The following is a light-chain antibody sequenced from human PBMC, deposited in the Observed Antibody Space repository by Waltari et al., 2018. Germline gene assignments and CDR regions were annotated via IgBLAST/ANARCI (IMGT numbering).Light chain of an antibody. CDR2: DVT. V-gene: IGLV2-14*03. CDR1: SNYIGGHDF. Sequence: QSALTQPASVSGSPGQSITISCTGTSNYIGGHDFFSWYQQHPGQAPKLLIYDVTKRASGISSRFSGSKSGNTASLTISGLQAEDEADYYCFSFTPTSRLAMFAGGTKLTV. J-gene: IGLJ3*02. CDR3: FSFTPTSRLAM.